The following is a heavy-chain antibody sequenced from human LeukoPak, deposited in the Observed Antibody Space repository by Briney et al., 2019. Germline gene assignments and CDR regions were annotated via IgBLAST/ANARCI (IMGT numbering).Heavy chain of an antibody. CDR1: GFTVSSNY. CDR2: IYSGGST. V-gene: IGHV3-53*01. J-gene: IGHJ6*03. CDR3: ARVDGYYYYYMDV. D-gene: IGHD5-24*01. Sequence: GGSLRLSCAASGFTVSSNYMSWVRQAPGKGLEWVSVIYSGGSTYYADSVKGRFTISRDNSKNTLYLQMNSLRAEDTAVYYCARVDGYYYYYMDVWGRGTTVTVSS.